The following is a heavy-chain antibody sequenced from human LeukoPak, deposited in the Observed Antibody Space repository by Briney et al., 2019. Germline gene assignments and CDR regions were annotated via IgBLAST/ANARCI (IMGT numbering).Heavy chain of an antibody. CDR1: GGSISSGGYY. Sequence: KPSETLSLTCTVSGGSISSGGYYWSWIRQHPGKGLEWIGYICYSGSTYYNPSLKSRVTISVDTSKSQFSLKLSSVTAADTAVYYCARNYDSSGYYLYWYFDLWGRGTLVTVSS. V-gene: IGHV4-31*03. CDR2: ICYSGST. D-gene: IGHD3-22*01. CDR3: ARNYDSSGYYLYWYFDL. J-gene: IGHJ2*01.